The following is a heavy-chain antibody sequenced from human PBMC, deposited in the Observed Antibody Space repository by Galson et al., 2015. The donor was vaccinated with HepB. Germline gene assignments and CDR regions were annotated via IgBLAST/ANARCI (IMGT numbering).Heavy chain of an antibody. CDR3: ANGPSRGGTATDAFDI. V-gene: IGHV3-30*18. J-gene: IGHJ3*02. CDR2: ISYDGSNK. CDR1: GFTFSSYG. Sequence: SLRLSCAASGFTFSSYGMHWVRQAPGKGLEWVAVISYDGSNKYYADSVKGRFTISRDNSKNTLYLQMNSLRAEDTAVYYCANGPSRGGTATDAFDIWGQGTMLTVPS. D-gene: IGHD1-7*01.